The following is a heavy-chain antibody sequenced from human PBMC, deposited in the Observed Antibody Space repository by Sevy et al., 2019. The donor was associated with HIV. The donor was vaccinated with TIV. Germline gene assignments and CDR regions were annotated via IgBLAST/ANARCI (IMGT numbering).Heavy chain of an antibody. CDR2: ISSSSSYI. D-gene: IGHD6-13*01. CDR3: ARDTTSSSWYSDAFDI. Sequence: GGSLRLSCAASEFTFSSYSMNWVRQAPGKGLEWVSSISSSSSYIYYADSVKGRFTISRDNAKNSLYLQMNSLRAEDTAVYYCARDTTSSSWYSDAFDIWGQGTMVTVSS. V-gene: IGHV3-21*01. CDR1: EFTFSSYS. J-gene: IGHJ3*02.